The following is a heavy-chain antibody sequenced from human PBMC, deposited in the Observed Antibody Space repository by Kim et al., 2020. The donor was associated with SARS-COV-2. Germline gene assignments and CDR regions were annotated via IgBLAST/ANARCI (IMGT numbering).Heavy chain of an antibody. J-gene: IGHJ3*02. CDR3: ARAGAAGAFDI. Sequence: STSDADSVAGRFTISRGNAKKTLYLQMNSMRAEGTAVYYCARAGAAGAFDIWGQGTMVTVSS. CDR2: ST. D-gene: IGHD6-13*01. V-gene: IGHV3-74*01.